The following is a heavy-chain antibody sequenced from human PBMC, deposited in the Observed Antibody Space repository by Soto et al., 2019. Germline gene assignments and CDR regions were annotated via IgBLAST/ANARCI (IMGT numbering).Heavy chain of an antibody. V-gene: IGHV3-30-3*01. J-gene: IGHJ4*02. CDR2: ISYDGSNK. Sequence: QVQLVESGGGVVQPGRSLRLSCAASGFTFSSYAMHWVRQAPGKGLEWVAVISYDGSNKYYADSVKGRFTISRDNSKNTLYLQMNSLRAEDMAVYYCARDVGFWGQGTQVTVSS. CDR1: GFTFSSYA. D-gene: IGHD1-26*01. CDR3: ARDVGF.